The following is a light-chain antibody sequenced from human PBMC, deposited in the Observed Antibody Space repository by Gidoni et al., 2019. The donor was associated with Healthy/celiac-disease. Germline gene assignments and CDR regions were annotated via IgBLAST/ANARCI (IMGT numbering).Light chain of an antibody. Sequence: QSVLKQPPSVSAATGQKVTISCSGSSSNIGNNYLPWYQQLPGTAPKLLIYENNKRPSGIPDRFSGSKSGTSATLGITGLQTVDEADYYCGTWDSSLSAVVFGGGTKLTVL. CDR2: ENN. V-gene: IGLV1-51*02. CDR1: SSNIGNNY. J-gene: IGLJ2*01. CDR3: GTWDSSLSAVV.